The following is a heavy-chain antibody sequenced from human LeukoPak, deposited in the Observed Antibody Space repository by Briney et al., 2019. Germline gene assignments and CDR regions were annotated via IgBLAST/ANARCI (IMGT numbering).Heavy chain of an antibody. J-gene: IGHJ3*02. D-gene: IGHD2-21*01. CDR2: IKQDGSEK. Sequence: GGSLRLSCAASGFTFRSYWMSWVRQAPGKGLEWVANIKQDGSEKNYVDSVKGRFTISRDNAKNSLWLQMNSLRAEDTAMYYCARDPVASPLVAFDIWGQGTRVTVPS. V-gene: IGHV3-7*01. CDR3: ARDPVASPLVAFDI. CDR1: GFTFRSYW.